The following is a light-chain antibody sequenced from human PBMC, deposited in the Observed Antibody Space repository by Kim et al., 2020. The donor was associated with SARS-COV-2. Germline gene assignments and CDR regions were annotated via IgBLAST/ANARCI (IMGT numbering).Light chain of an antibody. CDR2: QDD. J-gene: IGLJ2*01. V-gene: IGLV3-1*01. CDR3: QTWDTNTAH. CDR1: NLGDNS. Sequence: GSPGPTVSINCPGANLGDNSTSWYQQKPGQSPVAVIYQDDKRPSGIPERFSGSNSGNTATLTISGTQAMDEADYYCQTWDTNTAHFGGGTQLTVL.